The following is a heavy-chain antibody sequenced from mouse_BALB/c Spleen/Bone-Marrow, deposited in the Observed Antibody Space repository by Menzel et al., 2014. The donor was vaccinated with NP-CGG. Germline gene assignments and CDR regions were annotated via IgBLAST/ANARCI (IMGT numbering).Heavy chain of an antibody. Sequence: VQLQQSGAELVRPGVSVKISCKGSGYTFXDYAMHWVKQSHAKSLEWIGVISTYYGDASYNQKFKGKATMTVDKSSSTAYMELARLTSEDSAIYYCARESIYYYGSTLDYWGQGTTLTVYS. CDR3: ARESIYYYGSTLDY. CDR1: GYTFXDYA. J-gene: IGHJ2*01. D-gene: IGHD1-1*01. CDR2: ISTYYGDA. V-gene: IGHV1S137*01.